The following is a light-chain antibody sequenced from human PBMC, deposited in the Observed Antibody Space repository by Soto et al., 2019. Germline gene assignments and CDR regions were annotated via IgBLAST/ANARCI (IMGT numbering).Light chain of an antibody. CDR1: QSVSSN. V-gene: IGKV3-15*01. CDR2: GAS. J-gene: IGKJ1*01. Sequence: EIVMTQSPVTLSVSPGERATLSCRASQSVSSNLVWYQQKPGQAPRLLIYGASTRATGIPARFSGSGSGTEFTLTISRLQSEDFAVYYCQQYKNWPRTFGQGTKVEI. CDR3: QQYKNWPRT.